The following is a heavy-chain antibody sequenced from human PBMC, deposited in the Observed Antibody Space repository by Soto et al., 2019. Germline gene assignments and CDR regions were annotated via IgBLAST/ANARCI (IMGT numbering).Heavy chain of an antibody. D-gene: IGHD2-2*01. CDR2: IFPDDSDT. V-gene: IGHV5-51*01. CDR3: ARLIGSSSWFDL. J-gene: IGHJ5*02. CDR1: GYSFTTNW. Sequence: GESLKISCKVSGYSFTTNWIAWVRQRPGKGLEWMGSIFPDDSDTRYSPSFQGQVTISVDKAVTTAYLQWSSLKASDSAMYYCARLIGSSSWFDLWGQGALVTVSS.